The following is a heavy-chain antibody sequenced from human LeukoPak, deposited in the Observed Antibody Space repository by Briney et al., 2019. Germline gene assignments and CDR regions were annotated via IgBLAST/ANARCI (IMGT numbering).Heavy chain of an antibody. CDR1: GGSISGGGYY. D-gene: IGHD3-3*01. CDR3: ARANRITIFGVVIKGYYFDY. CDR2: IYHSGST. Sequence: SETLSLTCTVSGGSISGGGYYCSWIRQPPGKGLEWIGYIYHSGSTYYNPSLKSRVTISVDRSKNQFSLKLSSVTAADTAVYYCARANRITIFGVVIKGYYFDYWGQGTLVTVSS. J-gene: IGHJ4*02. V-gene: IGHV4-30-2*01.